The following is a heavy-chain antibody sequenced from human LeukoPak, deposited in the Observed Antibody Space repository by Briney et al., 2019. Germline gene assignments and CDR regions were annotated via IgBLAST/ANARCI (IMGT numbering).Heavy chain of an antibody. J-gene: IGHJ6*03. V-gene: IGHV3-20*04. CDR3: GRVYCSTTSCYDYYDYYMDV. Sequence: PGGSLRLSCASSGFRFDDYGMSWFRHVPGKGLEWVSGTNWDGASTGYADSVKGRFTISRDNVKNFLYLQMNSLRVEDTALYFCGRVYCSTTSCYDYYDYYMDVWGKGTTVTVSS. D-gene: IGHD2-2*01. CDR2: TNWDGAST. CDR1: GFRFDDYG.